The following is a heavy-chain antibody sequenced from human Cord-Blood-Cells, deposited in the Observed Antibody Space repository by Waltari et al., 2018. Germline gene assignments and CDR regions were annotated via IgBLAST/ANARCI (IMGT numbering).Heavy chain of an antibody. CDR2: IKQDGSEK. D-gene: IGHD4-17*01. CDR3: ASDHRYGDYYYYYYGMDV. J-gene: IGHJ6*02. V-gene: IGHV3-7*01. Sequence: EVQLVGAGGGLVQPGGSVRPCCAASGFTFSRYWMSGVREAPGTGLEWVANIKQDGSEKYYVDSVKGRFTISRDNSKNSLYLQTNSLLAEDTAVYYCASDHRYGDYYYYYYGMDVWGQGTTVTVSS. CDR1: GFTFSRYW.